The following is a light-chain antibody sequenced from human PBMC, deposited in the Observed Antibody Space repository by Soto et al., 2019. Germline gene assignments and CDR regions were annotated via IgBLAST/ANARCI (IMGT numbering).Light chain of an antibody. CDR1: QSVSSNS. J-gene: IGKJ4*01. CDR3: QQYGSSPPVT. Sequence: EIVLTQSPGTLSLSPGERATLSCRTSQSVSSNSLTWYQQKPGQAPRLPIYGASSRATGIPDRFSGSGSGTDFTLTISRLEPEDCAVYYCQQYGSSPPVTFGGGTKVEI. V-gene: IGKV3-20*01. CDR2: GAS.